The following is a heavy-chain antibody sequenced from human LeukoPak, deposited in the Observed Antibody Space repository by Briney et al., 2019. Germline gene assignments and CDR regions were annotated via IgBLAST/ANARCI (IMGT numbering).Heavy chain of an antibody. J-gene: IGHJ4*02. CDR1: GFTFSSYW. D-gene: IGHD5-18*01. CDR3: ARDEGYRYGYPFDY. V-gene: IGHV3-74*01. Sequence: GGSLRLSCAASGFTFSSYWMHWVRQAPGKGLVWVSRIDTDGSSTNYADSVKGRFTVSRENAKNTLYLQMNSLRAEDTAVYYCARDEGYRYGYPFDYWGQGTLVTVSS. CDR2: IDTDGSST.